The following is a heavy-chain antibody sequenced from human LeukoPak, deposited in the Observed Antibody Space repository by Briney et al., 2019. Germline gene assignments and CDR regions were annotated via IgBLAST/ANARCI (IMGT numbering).Heavy chain of an antibody. CDR1: GYTFANYG. CDR3: ARAYIGDSSTWYDY. D-gene: IGHD6-13*01. Sequence: ASVKVSCKASGYTFANYGLHWVRQAPGQRLEWMGWINAGNGNTKYSQKFQGRVTITRDTSATTAYMELSSLRSEDTAVYYCARAYIGDSSTWYDYWGQGTLVAVSS. J-gene: IGHJ4*02. V-gene: IGHV1-3*01. CDR2: INAGNGNT.